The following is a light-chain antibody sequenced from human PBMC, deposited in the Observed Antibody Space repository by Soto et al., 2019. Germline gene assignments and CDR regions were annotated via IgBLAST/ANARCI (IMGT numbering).Light chain of an antibody. CDR1: QSSSW. Sequence: DIQMTQSPSTLSASVGDRVTITCRASQSSSWLAWYQQKPGKAPKLLIYKASSLESGVPSRFSGSGSGTEFTLTISSLQPDDFATYYCQQYNSYTYTFSQGTKLEIK. V-gene: IGKV1-5*03. CDR3: QQYNSYTYT. J-gene: IGKJ2*01. CDR2: KAS.